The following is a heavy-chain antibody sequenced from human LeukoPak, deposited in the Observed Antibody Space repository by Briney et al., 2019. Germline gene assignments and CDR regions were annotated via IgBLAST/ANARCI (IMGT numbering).Heavy chain of an antibody. CDR3: AKGYYDSSGYYYSPQPFDY. J-gene: IGHJ4*02. CDR2: IRYDGSNK. Sequence: GGSLRLSCAASGFTFSSYGMHWVRQAPGKGLEWVAFIRYDGSNKYYADSVKGRFTISRDNSKNTLYLQMNSLRAEDTAVYYCAKGYYDSSGYYYSPQPFDYWGQGTLVTVSS. V-gene: IGHV3-30*02. CDR1: GFTFSSYG. D-gene: IGHD3-22*01.